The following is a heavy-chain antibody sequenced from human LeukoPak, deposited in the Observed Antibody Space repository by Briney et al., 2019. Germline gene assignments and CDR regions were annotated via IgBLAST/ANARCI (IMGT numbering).Heavy chain of an antibody. CDR3: AKHAQGEYNSGWYYFDY. D-gene: IGHD6-19*01. CDR2: ISGSGGST. CDR1: GFTFSTYA. V-gene: IGHV3-23*01. J-gene: IGHJ4*02. Sequence: GGSLRLSFAASGFTFSTYAMSLVRQAPGKGLEWVSFISGSGGSTYHSESVRGRFTISRDNSKNTLYLQMNSLRAEDTAVYYCAKHAQGEYNSGWYYFDYWGQGTLVTVSS.